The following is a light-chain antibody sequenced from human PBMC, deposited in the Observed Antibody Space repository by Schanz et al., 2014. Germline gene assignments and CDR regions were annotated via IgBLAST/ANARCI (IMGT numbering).Light chain of an antibody. J-gene: IGLJ3*02. Sequence: QSALTQPPSASGSPGQSVTISCTGTSSDVGSYGFVSWYQHYPGKAPKLMIYEVSKRPSGVSNRISGSKSGNTASLTISGVQAEDEADYYCCSYAGSSTWVFGGGTKLTVL. CDR1: SSDVGSYGF. V-gene: IGLV2-23*02. CDR3: CSYAGSSTWV. CDR2: EVS.